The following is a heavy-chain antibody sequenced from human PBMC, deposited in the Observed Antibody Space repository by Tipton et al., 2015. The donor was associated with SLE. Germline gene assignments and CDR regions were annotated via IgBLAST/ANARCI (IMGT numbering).Heavy chain of an antibody. CDR3: AREDPDIVVVPAAVNY. Sequence: TLSLTCTVSGGSISSSSYYWGWIRQPPGKGLEWIGYIYYSGSTYYNPSLKSRVTISVDTSKNQFSLKLSSVTAADTAVYYCAREDPDIVVVPAAVNYWGQGTLVTVSS. D-gene: IGHD2-2*01. CDR1: GGSISSSSYY. V-gene: IGHV4-30-4*08. CDR2: IYYSGST. J-gene: IGHJ4*02.